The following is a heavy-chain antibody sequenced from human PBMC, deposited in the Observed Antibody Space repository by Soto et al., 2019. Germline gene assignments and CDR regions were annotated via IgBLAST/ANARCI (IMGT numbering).Heavy chain of an antibody. J-gene: IGHJ4*02. CDR1: GGSISSSSYY. V-gene: IGHV4-39*01. CDR3: ARQGDRVVVAATIHY. Sequence: SETLSLTCTVSGGSISSSSYYWGWIRQPPGKGLEWIGSIYYSGSTYYNPSLKSRVTISVDTSKNQFSLKLSSVTAADTAVYYCARQGDRVVVAATIHYWGQGTLVTVSS. D-gene: IGHD2-15*01. CDR2: IYYSGST.